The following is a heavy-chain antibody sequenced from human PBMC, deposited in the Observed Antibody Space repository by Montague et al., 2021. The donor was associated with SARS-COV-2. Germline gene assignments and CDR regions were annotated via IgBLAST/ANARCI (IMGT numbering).Heavy chain of an antibody. V-gene: IGHV3-23*01. Sequence: SLRLSWAVSGLTFSAYAMSWVRQAPGRGLEWVSGITGGGVTFYGDPVKGRFTISRDISKNTLYLQINSLRAEDTAVYYCVKDNTLTGINYSENWGQGTLVSVSS. CDR2: ITGGGVT. J-gene: IGHJ4*02. D-gene: IGHD2-21*02. CDR1: GLTFSAYA. CDR3: VKDNTLTGINYSEN.